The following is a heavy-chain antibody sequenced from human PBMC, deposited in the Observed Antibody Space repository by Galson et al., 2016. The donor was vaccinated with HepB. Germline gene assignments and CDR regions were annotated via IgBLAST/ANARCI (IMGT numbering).Heavy chain of an antibody. Sequence: ETLSLTCTVSGGSISSSSHYWDWIRQAPGKGLEWIGGIYYSGTTYYNPSLKSRVTISVDTSKNQFSLKLSSVTAAVTAVYYCARQKALRFLEWSHQPPFDYWGQGTLVTVSS. V-gene: IGHV4-39*01. J-gene: IGHJ4*02. CDR2: IYYSGTT. D-gene: IGHD3-3*01. CDR3: ARQKALRFLEWSHQPPFDY. CDR1: GGSISSSSHY.